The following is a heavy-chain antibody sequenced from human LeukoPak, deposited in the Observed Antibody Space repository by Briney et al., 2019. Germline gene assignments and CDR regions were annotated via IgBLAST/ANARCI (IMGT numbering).Heavy chain of an antibody. Sequence: GASVKVSCKASGYTFTSYGISWVRQAPGQGLEWMGWISAYNGNTNYAQELQGRVTMTTDTSTSTAYMELRSLRSDDTAVYYCARETGDYYGSGDPDYWGQGTLVTVSS. CDR1: GYTFTSYG. J-gene: IGHJ4*01. CDR3: ARETGDYYGSGDPDY. CDR2: ISAYNGNT. V-gene: IGHV1-18*01. D-gene: IGHD3-10*01.